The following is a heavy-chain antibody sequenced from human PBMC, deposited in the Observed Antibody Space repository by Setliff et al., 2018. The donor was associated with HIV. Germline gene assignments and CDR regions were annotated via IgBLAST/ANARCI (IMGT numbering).Heavy chain of an antibody. CDR3: TRDTGGGGFPMDV. J-gene: IGHJ6*03. CDR2: IFSSGIT. Sequence: SETPSLTCSVSGDSISSGAYYWSWIRQHPVRGLEWIGYIFSSGITYYSPSLHSRVTISLDTSKNQFSLNLTSITAADTAVYYCTRDTGGGGFPMDVWGKGTTVTVSS. CDR1: GDSISSGAYY. V-gene: IGHV4-31*03. D-gene: IGHD2-15*01.